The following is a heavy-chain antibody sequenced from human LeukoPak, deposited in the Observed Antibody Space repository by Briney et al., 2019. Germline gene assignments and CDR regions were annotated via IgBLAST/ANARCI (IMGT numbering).Heavy chain of an antibody. Sequence: SETLSLTCAVYGGSFSGYYWSWIRQPPGKGLEWIGEINHSGSTNYNPSLKSRVTISVDTSKNQFSLKLSSVTAADTAVYYCAAYGSGSYYNNRNWFDPWGQGTLVTVS. CDR1: GGSFSGYY. D-gene: IGHD3-10*01. CDR2: INHSGST. CDR3: AAYGSGSYYNNRNWFDP. V-gene: IGHV4-34*01. J-gene: IGHJ5*02.